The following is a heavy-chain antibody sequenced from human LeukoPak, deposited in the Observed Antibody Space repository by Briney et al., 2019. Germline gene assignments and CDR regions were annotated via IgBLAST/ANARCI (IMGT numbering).Heavy chain of an antibody. D-gene: IGHD3-10*01. Sequence: PGGSLRLSCAASGFTFNSYAMSWVRQAPGKGLEWVSGISANGAKTYYADSVKGRFTISRDNSKNTQSLQMNSLRAEDTALYYCAKGWSVIMVMAAPGDWGQGALVTVSS. CDR2: ISANGAKT. CDR3: AKGWSVIMVMAAPGD. CDR1: GFTFNSYA. J-gene: IGHJ4*02. V-gene: IGHV3-23*01.